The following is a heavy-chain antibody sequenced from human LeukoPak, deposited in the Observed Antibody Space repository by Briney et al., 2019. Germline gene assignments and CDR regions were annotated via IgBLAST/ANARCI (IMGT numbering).Heavy chain of an antibody. Sequence: GSLRLSCAASGFTFSSYAMSWIRQPPGKGLEWIGSIYYSGSTYYNPSLKSRVTISVDTSKNQFSLKLSSVTAADTAVYYCARDPVPAASVPSFFDYWGQGTLVTVSS. D-gene: IGHD2-2*01. J-gene: IGHJ4*02. V-gene: IGHV4-39*07. CDR2: IYYSGST. CDR1: GFTFSSYA. CDR3: ARDPVPAASVPSFFDY.